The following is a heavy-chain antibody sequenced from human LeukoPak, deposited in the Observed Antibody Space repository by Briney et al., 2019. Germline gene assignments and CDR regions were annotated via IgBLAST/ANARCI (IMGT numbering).Heavy chain of an antibody. Sequence: GSSVKVSCKAAGGTFSSYAISWVRQARGQGLEWMGRIIPILGIANYAQKFQGRVTITADKSTSTAYMELSSLRSEDTAVYYCASSGPTVTTDYYYGMDVWGQGTTVTVSS. CDR2: IIPILGIA. CDR1: GGTFSSYA. J-gene: IGHJ6*02. V-gene: IGHV1-69*04. CDR3: ASSGPTVTTDYYYGMDV. D-gene: IGHD4-11*01.